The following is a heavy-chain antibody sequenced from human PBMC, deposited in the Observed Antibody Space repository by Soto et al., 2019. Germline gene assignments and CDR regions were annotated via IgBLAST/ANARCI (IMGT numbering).Heavy chain of an antibody. CDR1: GYTFTSYA. D-gene: IGHD6-19*01. Sequence: QVQLVQSGAEEKKPGASVKVSCKASGYTFTSYAMHWVRQAPGQRLEWMGWINAGNGNTKYSQKFQGRITITRDTSASTAYMELSSLRSEDTAVYYCARASGWYVSDYWGQGTLVTVSS. J-gene: IGHJ4*02. CDR3: ARASGWYVSDY. CDR2: INAGNGNT. V-gene: IGHV1-3*05.